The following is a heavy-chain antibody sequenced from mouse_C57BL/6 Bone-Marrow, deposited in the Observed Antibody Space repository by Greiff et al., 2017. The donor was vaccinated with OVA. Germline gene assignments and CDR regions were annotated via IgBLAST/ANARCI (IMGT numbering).Heavy chain of an antibody. Sequence: VQLQQSGPELVKPGASVKISCKASGYSFTGYYMNWVKQSPEKSLEWIGEINPSTGGTTYNQKFKAKATLTVDKSSSTAYMQLKSLTSEDSAVYYCARWVMDYWGQGTSVTVSS. CDR3: ARWVMDY. J-gene: IGHJ4*01. V-gene: IGHV1-42*01. CDR2: INPSTGGT. CDR1: GYSFTGYY.